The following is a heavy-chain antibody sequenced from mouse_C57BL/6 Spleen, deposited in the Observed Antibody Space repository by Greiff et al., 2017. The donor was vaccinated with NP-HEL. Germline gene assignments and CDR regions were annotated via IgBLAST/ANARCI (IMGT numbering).Heavy chain of an antibody. CDR3: TKITTVPHWYFDV. CDR2: IDPEGGDT. J-gene: IGHJ1*03. D-gene: IGHD1-1*01. V-gene: IGHV14-1*01. Sequence: VQLQQSGAELVRPGASVKLSCTASGFNIKDYYMHWVKQRPEQGLEWIGRIDPEGGDTEYAPKFQGKATMTADTSSNTAYLQLSSLTSEDTAVYYCTKITTVPHWYFDVWGTGTTVTVSS. CDR1: GFNIKDYY.